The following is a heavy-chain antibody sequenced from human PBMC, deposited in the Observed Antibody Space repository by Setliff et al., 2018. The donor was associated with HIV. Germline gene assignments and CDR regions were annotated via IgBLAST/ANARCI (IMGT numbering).Heavy chain of an antibody. D-gene: IGHD3-22*01. V-gene: IGHV4-38-2*02. CDR3: ARGYYDSSGYPPGNWFDP. J-gene: IGHJ5*02. Sequence: SETLSLTCTVSGDFFSSDYYWGWIRQSPGKGLEWIGSIYYSGSTNYNPSLKSRVTISVDTSKNQFSLKLSSATAADTAVYYCARGYYDSSGYPPGNWFDPWGQGALVTVSS. CDR2: IYYSGST. CDR1: GDFFSSDYY.